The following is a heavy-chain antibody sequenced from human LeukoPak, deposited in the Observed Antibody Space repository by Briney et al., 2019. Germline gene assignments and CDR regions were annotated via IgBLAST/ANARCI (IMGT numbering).Heavy chain of an antibody. V-gene: IGHV3-23*01. J-gene: IGHJ6*03. D-gene: IGHD3-10*01. CDR3: AKAIVTSVRGVIGYYYYYMDV. CDR2: ISDRGGTT. Sequence: GGSLSLSCAASGFTLSNYAMNWVRQAPGKGLEWVSSISDRGGTTYYADSVKGRFTISRDNFKNTLFLQMNSLRAEDTAVYYWAKAIVTSVRGVIGYYYYYMDVWGKGTPVTVSS. CDR1: GFTLSNYA.